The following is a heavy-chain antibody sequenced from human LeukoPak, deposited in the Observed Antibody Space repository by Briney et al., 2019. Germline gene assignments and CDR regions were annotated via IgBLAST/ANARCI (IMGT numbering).Heavy chain of an antibody. CDR2: IYYTGST. J-gene: IGHJ4*02. Sequence: SETLSLTCTVSGVAVSSGNYYWSWIRQPPGKGLEGIGHIYYTGSTSYNPSLMSRVTMSVDAPKNQLSLKVRSVTAADTAVYYCAREEVTSAWFPFDFWGRGALVTVSS. CDR3: AREEVTSAWFPFDF. V-gene: IGHV4-61*01. D-gene: IGHD6-19*01. CDR1: GVAVSSGNYY.